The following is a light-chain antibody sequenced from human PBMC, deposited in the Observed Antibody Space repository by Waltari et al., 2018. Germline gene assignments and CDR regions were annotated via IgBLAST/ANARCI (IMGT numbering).Light chain of an antibody. Sequence: DIVMTQSPDSLAVSLGERATTNCRSSQGVLYNSNNFDYLAWYQQKQGQPPKLLFYWAATRESGVPDRFSGSGSGTEFTLTINSLQAEDVAIYYCQQYYSRPLTFGGGTRVEIK. V-gene: IGKV4-1*01. CDR2: WAA. CDR1: QGVLYNSNNFDY. CDR3: QQYYSRPLT. J-gene: IGKJ4*01.